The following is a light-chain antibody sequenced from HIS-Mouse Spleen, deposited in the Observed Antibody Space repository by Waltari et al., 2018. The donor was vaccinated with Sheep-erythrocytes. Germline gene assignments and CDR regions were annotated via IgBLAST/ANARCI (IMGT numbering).Light chain of an antibody. CDR2: AAS. V-gene: IGKV1-12*01. J-gene: IGKJ2*01. Sequence: DIQMTQSPSSVSASVGDRVTITCRASQGISSWLAWYQQKPGKAPKLLIYAASSLQSGVRSRFRGIGSVTDFTLAISSLQSEDFAAYYSREANGFPYTVGQGTKRDIK. CDR3: REANGFPYT. CDR1: QGISSW.